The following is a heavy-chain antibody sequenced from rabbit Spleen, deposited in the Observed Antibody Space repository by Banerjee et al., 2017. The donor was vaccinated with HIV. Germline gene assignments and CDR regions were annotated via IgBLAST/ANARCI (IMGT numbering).Heavy chain of an antibody. V-gene: IGHV1S40*01. CDR3: ARDRAESKASAYTDWLDL. CDR1: GFSFSSSYY. J-gene: IGHJ5*01. CDR2: IYTGSGGA. Sequence: QSLEESGGDLVKPEGSLTLTCTASGFSFSSSYYMCWVRQAPGKGLEWIGCIYTGSGGAYYASWAKGRFTMSKTSSTTVTLQMTSLTAADTATYFCARDRAESKASAYTDWLDLWAKGPSSPS. D-gene: IGHD1-1*01.